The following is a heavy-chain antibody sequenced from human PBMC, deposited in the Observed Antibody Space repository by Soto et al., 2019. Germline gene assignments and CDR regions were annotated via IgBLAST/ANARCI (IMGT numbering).Heavy chain of an antibody. CDR2: MNPNSGNT. Sequence: ASVKVSCKASGYTFTSYDINWVRQATGQGLEWMGWMNPNSGNTGYAQKFQGRVTMTRNTSISTAYMELSSLRSEETALYYWARVPPLLRFLEWLPSSVGGDAFDIWGQGTMVTVSS. J-gene: IGHJ3*02. CDR3: ARVPPLLRFLEWLPSSVGGDAFDI. CDR1: GYTFTSYD. V-gene: IGHV1-8*01. D-gene: IGHD3-3*01.